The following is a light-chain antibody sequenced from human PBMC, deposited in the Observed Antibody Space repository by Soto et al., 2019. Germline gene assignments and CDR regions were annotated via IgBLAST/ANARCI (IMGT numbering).Light chain of an antibody. J-gene: IGKJ1*01. CDR3: QQYYTTPWT. V-gene: IGKV4-1*01. CDR1: QSVLYSSNNKNY. CDR2: WAS. Sequence: DIVMTQSPDSLAVSLGERATINCKSSQSVLYSSNNKNYFAWYQQKPGQPPKLLIYWASTRASGVPDRFSGSGSGTDFTLTISSLQAEDVAVYYCQQYYTTPWTFGQGTKVDIK.